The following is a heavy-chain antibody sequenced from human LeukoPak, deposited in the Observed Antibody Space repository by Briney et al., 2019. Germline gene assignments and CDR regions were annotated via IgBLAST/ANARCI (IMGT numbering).Heavy chain of an antibody. Sequence: SETLSLTCTVSGGSISSYYWSWIRQPPGKGLEWIGYIYYSGSTNYNPSLKSRVTISVDTSKNQFSLKLSSVTAAGTAVYYCARLNCSGGSCYSSAYFDYWGQGTLVTVSS. V-gene: IGHV4-59*08. CDR3: ARLNCSGGSCYSSAYFDY. D-gene: IGHD2-15*01. CDR1: GGSISSYY. CDR2: IYYSGST. J-gene: IGHJ4*02.